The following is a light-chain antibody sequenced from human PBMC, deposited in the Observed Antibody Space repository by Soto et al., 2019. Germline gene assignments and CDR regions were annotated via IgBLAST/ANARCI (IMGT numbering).Light chain of an antibody. Sequence: DIQMTRSPSSLYATVGDRVTITCRASQSISSYLNWYQQKPGKAPKLLIYAASSLQSGVPSRFSGSGSGTDFTLTISSLQPEDFATYYCQQSYSTPWTFGQGTKVDIK. CDR2: AAS. CDR1: QSISSY. J-gene: IGKJ1*01. CDR3: QQSYSTPWT. V-gene: IGKV1-39*01.